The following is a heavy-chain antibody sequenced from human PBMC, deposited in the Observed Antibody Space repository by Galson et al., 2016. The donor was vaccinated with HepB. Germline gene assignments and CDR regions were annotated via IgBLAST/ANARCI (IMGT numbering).Heavy chain of an antibody. D-gene: IGHD3-3*01. CDR2: ISGSGGST. J-gene: IGHJ6*02. V-gene: IGHV3-23*01. CDR3: AKEGTIFGVVPYGMDA. Sequence: SLRLSCAASRFTFSSYAMSWVRQAPGKGLEWVSVISGSGGSTYYADSVKGRFTISRDNSKNTLCLQMNSLRAEDTAVYYCAKEGTIFGVVPYGMDAWGQGTKVIVSS. CDR1: RFTFSSYA.